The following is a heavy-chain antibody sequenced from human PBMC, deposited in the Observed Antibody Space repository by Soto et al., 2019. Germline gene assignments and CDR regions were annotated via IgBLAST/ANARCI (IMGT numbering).Heavy chain of an antibody. CDR1: GYTFTGYY. J-gene: IGHJ6*02. V-gene: IGHV1-2*02. D-gene: IGHD5-18*01. Sequence: ASAKVSCKASGYTFTGYYMHWVRQAPGQGLEWMGWINPNSGGTNYAQKFQGRVTMTRDTSISTAYMELSRLRSDDTAVYYCARDGGVDTAMVPPGYGMDVWGQGTTVTVSS. CDR3: ARDGGVDTAMVPPGYGMDV. CDR2: INPNSGGT.